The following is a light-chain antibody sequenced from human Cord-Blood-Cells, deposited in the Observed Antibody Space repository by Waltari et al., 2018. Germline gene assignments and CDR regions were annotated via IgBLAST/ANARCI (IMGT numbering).Light chain of an antibody. Sequence: IQITQSPSSLCPSVGDRVTITWRASQSSSSYLNWYQQKPGKAPKLLIYAASSLQTGVPSRFSGSGSGTDFTLTISSLQPEDFATYYCQQSYSTLFTFGPGTKVDIK. V-gene: IGKV1-39*01. CDR1: QSSSSY. CDR3: QQSYSTLFT. CDR2: AAS. J-gene: IGKJ3*01.